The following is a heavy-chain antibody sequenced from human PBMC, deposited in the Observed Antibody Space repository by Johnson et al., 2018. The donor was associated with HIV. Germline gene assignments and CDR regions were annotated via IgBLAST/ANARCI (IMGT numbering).Heavy chain of an antibody. J-gene: IGHJ3*02. Sequence: VQLVESGGGLVQPGGSLRLSCAASGFTFRSYDMHWVRQATGKGLEWVSAIGSAGDTYYPGSVTGRFTISRENAKNSLYLQTNSLRAGDTAVYYCARGLGSYSSGYPMLDAFDIWGQGTMVTVSS. CDR1: GFTFRSYD. D-gene: IGHD3-22*01. CDR2: IGSAGDT. V-gene: IGHV3-13*01. CDR3: ARGLGSYSSGYPMLDAFDI.